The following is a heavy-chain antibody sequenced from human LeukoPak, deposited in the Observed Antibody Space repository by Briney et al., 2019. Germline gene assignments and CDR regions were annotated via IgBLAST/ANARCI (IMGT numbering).Heavy chain of an antibody. D-gene: IGHD1-26*01. V-gene: IGHV4-39*07. CDR3: ARVGATKGGVDY. CDR1: GGSISSSSYY. J-gene: IGHJ4*02. Sequence: PSETLSLTCTVSGGSISSSSYYWGWIRQPPGKGLEWIGSIYYSGSTYYNPSLKSRVTISVDKSKNQFSLKLSSVTAADTAVYYCARVGATKGGVDYWGQGTLVTVSS. CDR2: IYYSGST.